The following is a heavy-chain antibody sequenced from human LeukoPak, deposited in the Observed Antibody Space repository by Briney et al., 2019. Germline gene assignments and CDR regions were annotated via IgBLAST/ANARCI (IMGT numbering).Heavy chain of an antibody. V-gene: IGHV3-23*01. CDR3: AKGGQDFDFWRFDL. Sequence: GGSLRLSCAASGFTFSDSAVSWVRQSPGEGLEWVSSISGTGGRTYYADSVKGRFTITRDNSRNTVYLQMNQMRAGDTARYYCAKGGQDFDFWRFDLWGQGILVTVSS. CDR2: ISGTGGRT. D-gene: IGHD3-3*01. CDR1: GFTFSDSA. J-gene: IGHJ5*02.